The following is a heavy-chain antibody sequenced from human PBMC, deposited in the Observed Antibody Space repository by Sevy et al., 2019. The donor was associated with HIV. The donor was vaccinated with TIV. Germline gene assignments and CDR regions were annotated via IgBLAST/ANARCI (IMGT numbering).Heavy chain of an antibody. Sequence: ASVKVSCKASGGTFSSYAISWVRQAPGQGLEWMGGIIPIFGTANYAQKFQGRVTITADESTSAAYMELSSLRSEDTAVYYCARGITVAGYYFDYWGQGTLVTVSS. D-gene: IGHD6-19*01. CDR2: IIPIFGTA. CDR1: GGTFSSYA. CDR3: ARGITVAGYYFDY. J-gene: IGHJ4*02. V-gene: IGHV1-69*13.